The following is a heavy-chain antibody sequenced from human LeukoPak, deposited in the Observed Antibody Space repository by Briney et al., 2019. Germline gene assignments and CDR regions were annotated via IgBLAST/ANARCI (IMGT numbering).Heavy chain of an antibody. CDR2: VYYTGSA. J-gene: IGHJ2*01. CDR1: GGSISSTSYH. CDR3: ARVLYCTSTSCHHWYFDL. D-gene: IGHD2-2*01. Sequence: SETLSLTCTVSGGSISSTSYHWAWIRQPPGKGLEWIATVYYTGSAYYNPSLKSRVTISADTSKNQFSLKLRSVTAADTAVYYCARVLYCTSTSCHHWYFDLWGRGTLVTVSS. V-gene: IGHV4-39*01.